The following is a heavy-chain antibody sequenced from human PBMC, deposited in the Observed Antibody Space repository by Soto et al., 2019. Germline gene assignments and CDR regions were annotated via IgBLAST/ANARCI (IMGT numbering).Heavy chain of an antibody. CDR1: GGSISSYY. V-gene: IGHV4-59*08. J-gene: IGHJ6*03. CDR3: ATQTADCSSTSCYEYYYYYYMDV. CDR2: IYYSGST. Sequence: SETLSLTCTVSGGSISSYYWSWIRQPPGKGLGWIGYIYYSGSTNYNPSLKSRVTISVDTSKNQFSLKLSSVTAADTAVYYCATQTADCSSTSCYEYYYYYYMDVWGKGTTVTVSS. D-gene: IGHD2-2*01.